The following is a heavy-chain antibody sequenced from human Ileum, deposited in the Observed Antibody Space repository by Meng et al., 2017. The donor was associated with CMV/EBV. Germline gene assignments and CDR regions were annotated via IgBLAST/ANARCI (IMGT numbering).Heavy chain of an antibody. V-gene: IGHV3-30*02. J-gene: IGHJ4*02. CDR1: GFTFSDYG. Sequence: GESLKISCAASGFTFSDYGMHWVRQAPGKGLEWVTFIHYDGSSIDYADSVKGRFTISRDNSKNTLYLQMNSLRPEDTAVYFCARDFKWHIDYWGQGMLATFPS. CDR3: ARDFKWHIDY. CDR2: IHYDGSSI. D-gene: IGHD2-21*01.